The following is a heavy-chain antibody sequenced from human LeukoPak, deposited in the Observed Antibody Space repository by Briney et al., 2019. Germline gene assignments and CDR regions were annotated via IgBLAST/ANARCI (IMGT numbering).Heavy chain of an antibody. Sequence: SETLSLTCTVSGGSISSGGYYWSWIRQHPGKGLEWIGYIYYSGSTYYNPSLKSRVTISVDTSKNQFSLKLSSVTAADTAVYYCARGPYYYDSSGYYHKYFDYWGQETLVTVSS. CDR1: GGSISSGGYY. CDR2: IYYSGST. D-gene: IGHD3-22*01. V-gene: IGHV4-31*03. J-gene: IGHJ4*02. CDR3: ARGPYYYDSSGYYHKYFDY.